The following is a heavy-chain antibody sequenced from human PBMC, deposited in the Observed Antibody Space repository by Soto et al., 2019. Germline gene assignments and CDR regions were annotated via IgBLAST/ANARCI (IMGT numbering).Heavy chain of an antibody. CDR3: AGGGSGDIVVVAAIDY. Sequence: QVQLQESGPGLVKPSQTLSLTCSVSGGSISSGDYYWSWVRQHPGKGLEWIGYIFYSGSTYYNPSLKSRVTISVDTTNNQFSLKLSSVTAADTAVYYCAGGGSGDIVVVAAIDYWGQGTLVTVSS. V-gene: IGHV4-31*03. CDR1: GGSISSGDYY. D-gene: IGHD2-15*01. CDR2: IFYSGST. J-gene: IGHJ4*02.